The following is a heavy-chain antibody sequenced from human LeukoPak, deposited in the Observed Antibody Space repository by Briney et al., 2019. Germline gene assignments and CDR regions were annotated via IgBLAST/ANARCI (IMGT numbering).Heavy chain of an antibody. D-gene: IGHD3-22*01. CDR3: ARDCDRSGYYCY. J-gene: IGHJ4*02. Sequence: ASVKVSCKASGYTFTSYGLSWVRQAPGQGLEWIGWISAYNGNTNYAQKLQGRVTMTTDTSTSTAYMELRGLRSDDTAVYYCARDCDRSGYYCYWGQGTLVTVSS. CDR1: GYTFTSYG. CDR2: ISAYNGNT. V-gene: IGHV1-18*01.